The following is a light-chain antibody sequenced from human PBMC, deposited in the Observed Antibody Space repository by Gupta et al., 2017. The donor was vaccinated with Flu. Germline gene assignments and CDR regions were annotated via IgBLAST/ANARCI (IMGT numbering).Light chain of an antibody. Sequence: SLGERATISCRSSKSVLNVANNKNYITWYQQKPGQPPKLLIYWASNRENGVPERFSGSGSGTEFTLSISSLQAEDVAVYYCQQDKSIPYTFGQGTKL. CDR3: QQDKSIPYT. CDR2: WAS. CDR1: KSVLNVANNKNY. V-gene: IGKV4-1*01. J-gene: IGKJ2*01.